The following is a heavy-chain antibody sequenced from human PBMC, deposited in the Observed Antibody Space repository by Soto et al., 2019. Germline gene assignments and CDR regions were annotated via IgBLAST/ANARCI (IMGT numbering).Heavy chain of an antibody. J-gene: IGHJ4*02. D-gene: IGHD6-13*01. CDR3: AKDSGSWYFTFDY. Sequence: GSLRLSCAASGFTFSSYGTSWVRQAPGKGLEWVSVISGSGGSTYYADSVKGRFTISRDNSKNTLYLQMNSLRAEDTAVHYCAKDSGSWYFTFDYWGQGTQVTSPQ. CDR2: ISGSGGST. V-gene: IGHV3-23*01. CDR1: GFTFSSYG.